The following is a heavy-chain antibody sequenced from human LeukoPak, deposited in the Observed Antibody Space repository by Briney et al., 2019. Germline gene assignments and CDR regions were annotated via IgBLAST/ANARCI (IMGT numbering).Heavy chain of an antibody. CDR1: GFTFSSYW. J-gene: IGHJ6*02. V-gene: IGHV3-7*01. D-gene: IGHD6-13*01. CDR3: AREGGGVAAAGQYYYGMDV. CDR2: IKQDGSEK. Sequence: GRSLRLSCAASGFTFSSYWMSWVRQAPGKGLEWVANIKQDGSEKYYVDSVKGRFTISRDNAKNSLYLQMNSLRAEDTAVYYCAREGGGVAAAGQYYYGMDVWGQGTTVTVSS.